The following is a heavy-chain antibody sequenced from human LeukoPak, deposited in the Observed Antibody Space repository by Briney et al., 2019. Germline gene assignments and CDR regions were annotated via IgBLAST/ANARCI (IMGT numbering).Heavy chain of an antibody. V-gene: IGHV1-8*02. CDR3: ARVSRRLYQLLFGT. J-gene: IGHJ5*02. CDR1: GGTFSSYA. D-gene: IGHD2-2*01. CDR2: MNPNSGNT. Sequence: ASVKVSCKASGGTFSSYAISWVRQAPGQGLEWMGWMNPNSGNTGYAQKFQGRVTMTRNTSISTAYMELSSLRSEDTAVYYCARVSRRLYQLLFGTWGQGTLVTVSS.